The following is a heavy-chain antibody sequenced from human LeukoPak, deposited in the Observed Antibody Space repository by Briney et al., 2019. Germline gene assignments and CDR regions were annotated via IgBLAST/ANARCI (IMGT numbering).Heavy chain of an antibody. CDR3: ASSFYGSGSYTTADY. D-gene: IGHD3-10*01. CDR1: GFTFSSYE. J-gene: IGHJ4*02. Sequence: GGSLRLSCAASGFTFSSYEMNWVRQAPGKGLEWVSVIYSGGSTYYADSVKGRFTISRDNAKNSLYLQMNSLRAEDTALYYCASSFYGSGSYTTADYWGQRTLVTVSS. CDR2: IYSGGST. V-gene: IGHV3-66*01.